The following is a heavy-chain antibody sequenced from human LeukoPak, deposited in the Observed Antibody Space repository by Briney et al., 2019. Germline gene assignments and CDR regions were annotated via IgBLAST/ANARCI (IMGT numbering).Heavy chain of an antibody. D-gene: IGHD3-22*01. CDR3: ARLERYYDSSGYYSNWFDP. J-gene: IGHJ5*02. CDR2: IYTSGST. Sequence: PSETLSLTCTVSAGSISSYYWSWIRHPPGKGLEWIGYIYTSGSTNYNPSLKSRVTISVDTSKNQFSLKLSSVTAADPAVYYGARLERYYDSSGYYSNWFDPWGQGTLVTVSS. V-gene: IGHV4-4*09. CDR1: AGSISSYY.